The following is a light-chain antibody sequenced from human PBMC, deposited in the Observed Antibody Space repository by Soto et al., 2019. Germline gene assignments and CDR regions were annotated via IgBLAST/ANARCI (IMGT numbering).Light chain of an antibody. J-gene: IGKJ2*01. CDR2: DAS. CDR1: QSISSW. CDR3: QQYNRYLYT. Sequence: DIQMTQSPSTLSASVGDRVTITCRASQSISSWLAWYQQKPGKAPKLLIYDASSLESGVPSRFRGRGSGTEFTLTISSRQPDYVATYYCQQYNRYLYTFGQGTKLEIK. V-gene: IGKV1-5*01.